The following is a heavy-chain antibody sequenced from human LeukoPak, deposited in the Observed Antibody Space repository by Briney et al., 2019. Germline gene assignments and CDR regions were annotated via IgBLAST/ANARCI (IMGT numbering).Heavy chain of an antibody. CDR3: ARDSSGWGLDY. J-gene: IGHJ4*02. V-gene: IGHV3-74*01. D-gene: IGHD6-25*01. CDR1: GFTFSTYW. Sequence: GGSLRLSCAASGFTFSTYWMHWVRQAPGKGLLWVSGIRSDGSSTIYADSVKGRFTISRDNARNTLYLQVNSLRAEDTAVYYCARDSSGWGLDYWGQGSLVTVSS. CDR2: IRSDGSST.